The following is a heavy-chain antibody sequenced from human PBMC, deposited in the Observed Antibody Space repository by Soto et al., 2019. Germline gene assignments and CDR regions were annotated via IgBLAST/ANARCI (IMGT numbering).Heavy chain of an antibody. D-gene: IGHD6-19*01. J-gene: IGHJ4*02. Sequence: GGSLGLSCAASGFTVSRNYMSWVRQAPGKGLEWVSVIYSSGSTYYADSVKGRFTISRDNSKNTLYLQMNSLRAEDTAVYYCAKESGVLQWLVRGSFDYWGQGALVTVSS. CDR3: AKESGVLQWLVRGSFDY. CDR2: IYSSGST. CDR1: GFTVSRNY. V-gene: IGHV3-53*01.